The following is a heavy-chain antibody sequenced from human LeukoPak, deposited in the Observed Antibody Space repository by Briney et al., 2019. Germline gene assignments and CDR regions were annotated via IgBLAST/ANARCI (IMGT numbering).Heavy chain of an antibody. CDR1: GFTFSDYY. D-gene: IGHD2-8*01. J-gene: IGHJ6*02. CDR2: ISSSGSTI. Sequence: GGSLRLSCAASGFTFSDYYMSWIRQAPGKGLEWVSCISSSGSTIYYADSVKGRFTISRDNAKNSLYLQVNSLRAEDTAVYYCARGGVSILYYYGMDVWGQGTTVTVSS. CDR3: ARGGVSILYYYGMDV. V-gene: IGHV3-11*01.